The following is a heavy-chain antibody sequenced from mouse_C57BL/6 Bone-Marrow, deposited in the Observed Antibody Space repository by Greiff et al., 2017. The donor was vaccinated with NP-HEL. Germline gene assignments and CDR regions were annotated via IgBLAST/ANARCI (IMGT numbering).Heavy chain of an antibody. Sequence: DVMLVESGGDLVKPGGSLKLSCAASGFTFSSYGMSWVRQTPDKRLEWVATISSGGSYTYYPDSVKGRFTISRDNAKNTLYLQMSSLKSEDTDMYYGASPYDYDVAWFAYWGQGTLVTVSA. CDR2: ISSGGSYT. J-gene: IGHJ3*01. CDR1: GFTFSSYG. D-gene: IGHD2-4*01. V-gene: IGHV5-6*02. CDR3: ASPYDYDVAWFAY.